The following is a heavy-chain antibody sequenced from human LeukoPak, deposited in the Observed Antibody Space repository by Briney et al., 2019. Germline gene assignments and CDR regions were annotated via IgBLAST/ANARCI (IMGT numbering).Heavy chain of an antibody. CDR3: ARSPSGELDY. Sequence: GASVKVSCKTSGYTFTSYYIHWVRQAPGQGLEHMGWINPDNGGTSYAQRFQGRVTMTRDTFISTAYMELSSLRSDDTAVYYCARSPSGELDYWGRGTLVTVSS. V-gene: IGHV1-2*02. J-gene: IGHJ4*02. D-gene: IGHD1-7*01. CDR1: GYTFTSYY. CDR2: INPDNGGT.